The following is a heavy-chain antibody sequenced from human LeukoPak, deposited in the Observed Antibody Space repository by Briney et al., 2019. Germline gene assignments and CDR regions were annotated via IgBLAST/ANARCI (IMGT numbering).Heavy chain of an antibody. Sequence: GGSLRLSCAASGFTFSSYGMHWVRQAPGKGLEWVAVISYDGSNKYYADSAKGRFTISRDNSKNTLYLQMNSLRAEDTAVYYCAKDYFDYWGQGTLVTVSS. CDR1: GFTFSSYG. V-gene: IGHV3-30*18. CDR2: ISYDGSNK. CDR3: AKDYFDY. J-gene: IGHJ4*02.